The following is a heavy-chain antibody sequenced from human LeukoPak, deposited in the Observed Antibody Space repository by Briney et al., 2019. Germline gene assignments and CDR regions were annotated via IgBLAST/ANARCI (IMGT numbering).Heavy chain of an antibody. CDR2: IYYSGST. CDR3: ARRHYDILTGYYLPSSYYYYGMDV. CDR1: GGSISSYY. J-gene: IGHJ6*02. Sequence: SETLSLTCTVSGGSISSYYWSWIRQPPGKGLEWIGYIYYSGSTNYNPSLKSRVTISVDTSKNQFSLKLSSVTAADTAVYYCARRHYDILTGYYLPSSYYYYGMDVWGQGTTVTVSS. D-gene: IGHD3-9*01. V-gene: IGHV4-59*08.